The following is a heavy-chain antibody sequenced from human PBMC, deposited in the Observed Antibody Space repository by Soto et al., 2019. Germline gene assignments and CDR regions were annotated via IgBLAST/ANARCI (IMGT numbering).Heavy chain of an antibody. Sequence: GGSLRRYSAASGFSFSSYTMSWVRQAPGKGLEWVSGMSGSGGSTYYADSVKGRFTISRDNSKNTLYLQMNSLRAEATAVYYCAKEMAPSGSWGQGTLVTVSS. CDR3: AKEMAPSGS. J-gene: IGHJ4*02. CDR2: MSGSGGST. V-gene: IGHV3-23*01. CDR1: GFSFSSYT. D-gene: IGHD2-8*01.